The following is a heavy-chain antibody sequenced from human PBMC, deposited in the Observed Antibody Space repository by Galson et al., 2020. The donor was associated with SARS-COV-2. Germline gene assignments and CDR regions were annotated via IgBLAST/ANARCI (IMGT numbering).Heavy chain of an antibody. D-gene: IGHD3-22*01. V-gene: IGHV4-39*07. CDR1: GGSISSSSYY. Sequence: SETLSLTCTVSGGSISSSSYYWGWIRQPPGKGLEWIGSIYYSGSTYYNPSLKSRVTISVHTSKNQFSLKLSSVTAADTAVYYCAREEPMGYSSGYPFDYWGQGTLVTVSS. CDR3: AREEPMGYSSGYPFDY. CDR2: IYYSGST. J-gene: IGHJ4*02.